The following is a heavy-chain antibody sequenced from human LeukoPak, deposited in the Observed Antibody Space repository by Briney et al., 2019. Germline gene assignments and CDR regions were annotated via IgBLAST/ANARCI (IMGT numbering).Heavy chain of an antibody. J-gene: IGHJ4*02. CDR1: GGTFSSYA. V-gene: IGHV1-69*13. Sequence: ASVKVSCKASGGTFSSYAISWVRQAPGQGLEWMGGIISIFGTANYAQKFQGRVTITADESTSTAYMELSSLRSEDTAVYYCAIPNYDILTGPDLYYFDYWGQGTLVTVSS. CDR3: AIPNYDILTGPDLYYFDY. D-gene: IGHD3-9*01. CDR2: IISIFGTA.